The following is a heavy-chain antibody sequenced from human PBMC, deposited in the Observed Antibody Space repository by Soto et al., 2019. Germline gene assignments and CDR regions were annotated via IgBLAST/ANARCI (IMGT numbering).Heavy chain of an antibody. D-gene: IGHD6-19*01. J-gene: IGHJ6*02. V-gene: IGHV5-10-1*01. Sequence: GEALKLLGKGCGYRFSIYLCSCVRQLPGKGLEWMGRIDPSDSYTNYSPSFQGHVTISADKSISTAYLQWSSLKASDTAMYYCARIGSGWYGSDYYYYGMDVWGQGNTVTVSS. CDR2: IDPSDSYT. CDR3: ARIGSGWYGSDYYYYGMDV. CDR1: GYRFSIYL.